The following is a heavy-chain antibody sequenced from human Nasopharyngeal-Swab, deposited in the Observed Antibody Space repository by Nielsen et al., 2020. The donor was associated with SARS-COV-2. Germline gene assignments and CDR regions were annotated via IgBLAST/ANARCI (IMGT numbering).Heavy chain of an antibody. CDR3: ARVPTVGGDYTDGDHWFDP. Sequence: SVKVSCKASGGTFSSYAISWVRQAPGQGLEWMGGIIPIFGTANYAQKFQGRVTITADESTSTAYMELSSLRSEDTAVYYCARVPTVGGDYTDGDHWFDPWGQGTLVTVSS. J-gene: IGHJ5*02. CDR2: IIPIFGTA. D-gene: IGHD4-17*01. V-gene: IGHV1-69*13. CDR1: GGTFSSYA.